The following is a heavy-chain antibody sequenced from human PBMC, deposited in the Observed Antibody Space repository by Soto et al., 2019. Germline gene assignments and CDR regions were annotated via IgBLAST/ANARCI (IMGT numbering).Heavy chain of an antibody. V-gene: IGHV1-18*01. CDR3: SRYLGYCSSTSCPGNSFDI. Sequence: KVSCNASGYTVTSYGISWVRQAPGQWHEWMGWISAYNGNRKNAQKLQGRINMTKDTSKNKADMELRNLRDDDTDGYFCSRYLGYCSSTSCPGNSFDIWGQGTIGAVSS. CDR2: ISAYNGNR. CDR1: GYTVTSYG. D-gene: IGHD2-2*01. J-gene: IGHJ3*02.